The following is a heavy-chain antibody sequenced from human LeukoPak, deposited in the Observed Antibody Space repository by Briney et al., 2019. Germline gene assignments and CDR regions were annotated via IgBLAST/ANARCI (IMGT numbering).Heavy chain of an antibody. J-gene: IGHJ4*02. V-gene: IGHV1-69*05. CDR3: ATGGYYHISGYYGLL. Sequence: ASVKVSCKASGGTFSSYAISWVRQAPGQGLEWMGRIIPIFGTANYAQKFQGRATITTDESTSTAYMELSSLRSEDTAVYYCATGGYYHISGYYGLLWGQGTLGTVSS. CDR1: GGTFSSYA. CDR2: IIPIFGTA. D-gene: IGHD3-22*01.